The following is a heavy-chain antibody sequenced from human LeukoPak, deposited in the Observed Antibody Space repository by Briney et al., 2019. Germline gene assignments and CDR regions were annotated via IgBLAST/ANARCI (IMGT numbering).Heavy chain of an antibody. CDR2: MSPNSGDT. CDR3: ARGPPNWGYDY. Sequence: XXFXWVRQATGQRPEWMGWMSPNSGDTGYAQKFQDRVTMTRNTSISTAYMELSSLRSDDTAVYYCARGPPNWGYDYWGPGTLVTVSS. V-gene: IGHV1-8*01. CDR1: XX. J-gene: IGHJ4*02. D-gene: IGHD7-27*01.